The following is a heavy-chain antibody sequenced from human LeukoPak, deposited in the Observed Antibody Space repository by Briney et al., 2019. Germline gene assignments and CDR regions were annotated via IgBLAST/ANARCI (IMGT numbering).Heavy chain of an antibody. CDR2: IYHSGST. V-gene: IGHV4-30-2*01. D-gene: IGHD2-15*01. Sequence: SETLSLTCTVSGGSISSGGYSWSWIRQPPGKGLEWIGYIYHSGSTYYNPSLKSRVTISVDRSKNQFSLKLSSVTAADTAVYYCARNRYCSGGSCYSALFDYWGQGTLVTVPS. J-gene: IGHJ4*02. CDR3: ARNRYCSGGSCYSALFDY. CDR1: GGSISSGGYS.